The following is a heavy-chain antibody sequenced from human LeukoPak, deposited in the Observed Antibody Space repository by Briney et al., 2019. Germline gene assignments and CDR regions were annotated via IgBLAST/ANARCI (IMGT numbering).Heavy chain of an antibody. V-gene: IGHV4-34*01. D-gene: IGHD6-6*01. CDR3: ARGTWSSSIDY. CDR2: INHSGST. J-gene: IGHJ4*02. Sequence: SETLSLTCAVYGGSFSGYYWSWIRQPPGKGLEWIGEINHSGSTNYNPSLKSRITISVDTSKNQFSLKLSSVTAADTAVYYCARGTWSSSIDYWGQGTLVTVSS. CDR1: GGSFSGYY.